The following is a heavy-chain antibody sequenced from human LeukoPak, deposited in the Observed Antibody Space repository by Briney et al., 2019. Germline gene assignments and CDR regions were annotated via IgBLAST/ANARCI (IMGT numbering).Heavy chain of an antibody. J-gene: IGHJ3*02. D-gene: IGHD1-26*01. CDR1: GFTFGSYA. CDR3: ARDFVVGARGGAFDI. V-gene: IGHV3-30*01. CDR2: ISYDGSNK. Sequence: GGSLRLSCAASGFTFGSYAMRWVRQAPGKGLEWVAVISYDGSNKYYADSVKGRFTISRDNSKNTLYLQMNSLRAEDTAVYYCARDFVVGARGGAFDIWGQGTMVTVSS.